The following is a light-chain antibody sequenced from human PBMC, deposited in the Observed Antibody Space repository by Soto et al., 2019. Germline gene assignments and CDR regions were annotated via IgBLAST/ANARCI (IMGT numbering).Light chain of an antibody. CDR3: QQLNVYPWT. J-gene: IGKJ1*01. Sequence: DIQMTQSPSSLSASVGDRVTITCRASQSISSYLNWYQQKPGKAPKLLIYAASSLQSGVPSRFSGSGSGTDFTLTISSLQPEDFATYYCQQLNVYPWTFGQGTKVDIK. CDR2: AAS. V-gene: IGKV1-39*01. CDR1: QSISSY.